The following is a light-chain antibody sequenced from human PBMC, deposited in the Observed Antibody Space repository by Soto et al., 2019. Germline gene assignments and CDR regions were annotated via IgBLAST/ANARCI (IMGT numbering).Light chain of an antibody. CDR1: QSVSSK. CDR3: QQYNSWPLV. V-gene: IGKV3-15*01. Sequence: EIVMTQSPATLSVSPGERATLSCRASQSVSSKLAWYQQKPGQSPRLLIYGASTSATGIPARFSGSGSGTEFTRTISSLQSEDFAVYYCQQYNSWPLVFGGGIKVEIK. CDR2: GAS. J-gene: IGKJ4*01.